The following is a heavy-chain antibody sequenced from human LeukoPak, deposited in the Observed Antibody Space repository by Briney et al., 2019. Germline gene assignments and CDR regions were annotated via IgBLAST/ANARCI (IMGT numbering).Heavy chain of an antibody. CDR3: ARDGRGGLFYYFDS. V-gene: IGHV4-59*01. Sequence: SETLSLTCTVSGDPMTPYYWSWIRQPPGNGLESIGYMSYSGDTRYNPSLKSRVTISVDASNNQFSLRLTSMTAADTATYYCARDGRGGLFYYFDSWGPGTLVTVSS. J-gene: IGHJ4*02. D-gene: IGHD3-16*01. CDR2: MSYSGDT. CDR1: GDPMTPYY.